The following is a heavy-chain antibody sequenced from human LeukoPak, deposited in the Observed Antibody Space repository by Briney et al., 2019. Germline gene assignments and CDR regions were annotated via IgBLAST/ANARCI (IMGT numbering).Heavy chain of an antibody. CDR1: GFTFSIYE. CDR2: ISSSGNTI. D-gene: IGHD3-10*01. CDR3: AKEGTPYAFDV. Sequence: GGSLRLSCAASGFTFSIYEMSWVRQAPGKGLEWVSYISSSGNTIYYADSVKGRFTISRDNAKNSLYLQMNGLRAEDAAVYYCAKEGTPYAFDVWGQGTMVTVSS. J-gene: IGHJ3*01. V-gene: IGHV3-48*03.